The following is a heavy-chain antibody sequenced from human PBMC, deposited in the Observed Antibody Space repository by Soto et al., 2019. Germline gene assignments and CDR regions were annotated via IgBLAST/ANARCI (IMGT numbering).Heavy chain of an antibody. V-gene: IGHV1-69*02. CDR1: GGTFSSYT. D-gene: IGHD2-2*02. CDR3: AKEYCSSTSCYRDY. Sequence: QVQLVQSGAEVKKPGSSVKVSCKASGGTFSSYTISWVRQAPGQGLEWMGRIIPILCIANYAQKFQGRVTVTADKTTSTAYIELSGLRSEDTAVYYWAKEYCSSTSCYRDYWGQGTLVTVSS. J-gene: IGHJ4*02. CDR2: IIPILCIA.